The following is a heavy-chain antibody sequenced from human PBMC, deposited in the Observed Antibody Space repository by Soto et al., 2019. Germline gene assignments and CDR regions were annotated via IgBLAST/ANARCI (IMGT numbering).Heavy chain of an antibody. V-gene: IGHV3-30*18. CDR1: GFTFSSYG. CDR3: AKATYRDIIAAAGCTFDY. Sequence: QVQLVESGGGVVQPGRSLRLSCAASGFTFSSYGMHWVRQAPGKGLEWVAVISYDGSNKYYADSVKGRFTISRDNSKNTLYLQMNSLRAEDTAVYYCAKATYRDIIAAAGCTFDYWGQGTLVTVSS. D-gene: IGHD6-13*01. CDR2: ISYDGSNK. J-gene: IGHJ4*02.